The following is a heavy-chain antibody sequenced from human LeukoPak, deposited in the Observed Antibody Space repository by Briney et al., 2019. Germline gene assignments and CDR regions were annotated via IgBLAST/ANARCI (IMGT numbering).Heavy chain of an antibody. D-gene: IGHD3-22*01. CDR1: GFTFSSYW. CDR3: ARAADSSGYYDY. V-gene: IGHV3-74*01. J-gene: IGHJ4*02. Sequence: GGSLRLSCAASGFTFSSYWMHWVRQAPGKGLVWVSRINSDGSSTSYADSVKGRFTISRDNAMNTLYLQMNSLRAEDTAVYYCARAADSSGYYDYWGQGTLVTVSS. CDR2: INSDGSST.